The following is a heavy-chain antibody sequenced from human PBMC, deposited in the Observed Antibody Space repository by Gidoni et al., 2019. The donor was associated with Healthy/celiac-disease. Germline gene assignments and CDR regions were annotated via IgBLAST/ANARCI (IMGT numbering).Heavy chain of an antibody. J-gene: IGHJ1*01. CDR1: GGSISSGGYY. D-gene: IGHD2-15*01. CDR3: ARGRVVVAAGAEYFQH. CDR2: IYYSGST. Sequence: QVQLQESSPGLVKPSQPLSLTCTVSGGSISSGGYYWSGIRQHPGKGLEWIGDIYYSGSTYYNPSLKSRGTISVDTSKNQFSLKLSSGTAADTAVYYCARGRVVVAAGAEYFQHWGQGTLVTVSS. V-gene: IGHV4-31*03.